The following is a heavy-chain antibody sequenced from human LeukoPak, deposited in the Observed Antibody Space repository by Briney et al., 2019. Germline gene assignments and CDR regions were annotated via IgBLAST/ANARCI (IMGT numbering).Heavy chain of an antibody. CDR3: ARDLRYSSS. CDR1: GGSFSGYY. D-gene: IGHD6-13*01. V-gene: IGHV4-34*01. CDR2: INHSGST. Sequence: SETLSLTCAVYGGSFSGYYWSWIRQPPGKGLEWIGEINHSGSTNYNPSLKSRVTISVDTSKNQFSLKLSSVTAADTAVYYCARDLRYSSSWGQGTLVTVSS. J-gene: IGHJ4*02.